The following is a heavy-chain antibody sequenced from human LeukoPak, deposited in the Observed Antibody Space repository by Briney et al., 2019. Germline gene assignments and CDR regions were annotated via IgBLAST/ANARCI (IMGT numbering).Heavy chain of an antibody. J-gene: IGHJ4*02. CDR3: ARVRWLQFSFDY. D-gene: IGHD5-24*01. V-gene: IGHV3-66*01. Sequence: GGSLRLSCAASGFTVSSNYMSWVHQAPGKGLEWVSVIYSGGSTYYADSVKGRFTISRDNSKNTLYLQMNSLRAEDTAVYYCARVRWLQFSFDYWGQGTLVTVSS. CDR2: IYSGGST. CDR1: GFTVSSNY.